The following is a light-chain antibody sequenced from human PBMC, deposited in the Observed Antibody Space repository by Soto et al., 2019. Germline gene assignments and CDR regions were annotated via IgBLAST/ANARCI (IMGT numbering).Light chain of an antibody. CDR3: CSYAGSYTEV. V-gene: IGLV2-11*01. CDR2: DVS. CDR1: SSDVGGYNY. Sequence: QSALTQPRSVSGSPGQSVTISCTGTSSDVGGYNYVSWYQQHPGKAPKLMIYDVSKRPSGVPDRFSGSKSGNTASLTISGPQAEDEADYYRCSYAGSYTEVFGTGTKVTVL. J-gene: IGLJ1*01.